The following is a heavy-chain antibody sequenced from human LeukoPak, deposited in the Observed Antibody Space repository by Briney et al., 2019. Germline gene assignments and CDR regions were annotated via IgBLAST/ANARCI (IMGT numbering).Heavy chain of an antibody. Sequence: TLSLTCPVSGGSISSGDYYWSWIRQPPGNGLAWIGYIYYSGSTYYNPSLKSRVTISVDTSKNQFSLKLSSVTAADTAVYYCARLRFGELSIYFDYWGQGTLVTVSS. CDR3: ARLRFGELSIYFDY. D-gene: IGHD3-10*01. V-gene: IGHV4-30-4*01. CDR2: IYYSGST. CDR1: GGSISSGDYY. J-gene: IGHJ4*02.